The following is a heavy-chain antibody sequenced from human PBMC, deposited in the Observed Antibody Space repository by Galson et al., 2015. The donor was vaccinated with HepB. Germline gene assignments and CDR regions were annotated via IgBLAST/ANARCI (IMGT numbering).Heavy chain of an antibody. CDR3: TRDRWVSGGYSTSPQYFSGKDV. CDR2: IYYRSEWFS. Sequence: CAISGDSVYNNAATWSWIRQSPSRGLEWLGRIYYRSEWFSDSAVSVKSRIMITPDPSKNQFALHLRSVTPEDTGVYFCTRDRWVSGGYSTSPQYFSGKDVWGPGTTVTVSS. V-gene: IGHV6-1*01. CDR1: GDSVYNNAAT. J-gene: IGHJ6*02. D-gene: IGHD3-9*01.